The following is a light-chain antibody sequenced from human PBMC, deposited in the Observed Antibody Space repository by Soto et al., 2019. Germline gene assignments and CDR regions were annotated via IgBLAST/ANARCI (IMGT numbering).Light chain of an antibody. CDR1: KNIDMY. CDR3: LSGHSRP. J-gene: IGKJ4*01. V-gene: IGKV1-39*01. Sequence: DIHMTQSPSSLSASVGDTVTITCRASKNIDMYLNWYQQKPGQAPRVLISGASNLQSGVPSRFSGSGSGTDFTITISSLQPEDLATYFCLSGHSRPFGGGTKVDIK. CDR2: GAS.